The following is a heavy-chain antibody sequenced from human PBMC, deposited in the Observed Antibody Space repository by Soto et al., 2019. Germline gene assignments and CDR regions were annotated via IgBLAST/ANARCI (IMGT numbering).Heavy chain of an antibody. J-gene: IGHJ5*02. D-gene: IGHD6-13*01. CDR1: GFTLRNYE. CDR3: ARERSAGTYSWFDP. CDR2: ISGSNNNI. V-gene: IGHV3-48*03. Sequence: GGSLRLSCAASGFTLRNYEMNWVRQAPGKGLEWISKISGSNNNIYYADSVRGRFTISRDNAKNSLYLQMNSLRAEDTAVYYCARERSAGTYSWFDPWGQGTLVTVSS.